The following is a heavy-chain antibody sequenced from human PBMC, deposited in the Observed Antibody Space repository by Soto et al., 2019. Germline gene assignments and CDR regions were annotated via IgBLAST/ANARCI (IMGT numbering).Heavy chain of an antibody. CDR3: AREGDYYDSSGYQHYGAFDI. CDR1: GGSISSGGYY. CDR2: IYYSGST. D-gene: IGHD3-22*01. J-gene: IGHJ3*02. Sequence: QVQLQESGPGLVKPSQTLSLTCTVSGGSISSGGYYWSWIRQHPGKGLEWIGYIYYSGSTYYNPSLKSRVTLSVDTSKNQFALKLSSVTAADTAVYYCAREGDYYDSSGYQHYGAFDIWGQGTMVTVSS. V-gene: IGHV4-31*03.